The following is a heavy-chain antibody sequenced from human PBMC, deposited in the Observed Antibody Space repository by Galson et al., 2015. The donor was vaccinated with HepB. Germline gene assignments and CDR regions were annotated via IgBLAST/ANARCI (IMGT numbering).Heavy chain of an antibody. CDR1: GYTFTSYD. Sequence: SVKVSCKASGYTFTSYDINWVRQATGQGLEWMGWMNPNSGNTGYAQKFQGRVTMTRNTSISTAYMELSSLRSEDTAVYYCATSTGSSGYYPNCFDPWGQGTLVTVSS. V-gene: IGHV1-8*01. D-gene: IGHD3-22*01. CDR3: ATSTGSSGYYPNCFDP. CDR2: MNPNSGNT. J-gene: IGHJ5*02.